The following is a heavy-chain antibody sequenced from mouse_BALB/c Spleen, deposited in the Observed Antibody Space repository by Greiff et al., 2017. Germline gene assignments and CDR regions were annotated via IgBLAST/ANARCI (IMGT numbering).Heavy chain of an antibody. Sequence: VQLQQSGAELVRPGASVTLSCKASGYTFTDYEMHWVKQTPVHGLEWIGAIDPETGGTAYNQKFKGKATLTADKSSSTAYMELRSLTSEDSAVYDCTRGDYYGSSRFAYWGQGTLVTVSA. D-gene: IGHD1-1*01. CDR3: TRGDYYGSSRFAY. CDR2: IDPETGGT. V-gene: IGHV1-15*01. CDR1: GYTFTDYE. J-gene: IGHJ3*01.